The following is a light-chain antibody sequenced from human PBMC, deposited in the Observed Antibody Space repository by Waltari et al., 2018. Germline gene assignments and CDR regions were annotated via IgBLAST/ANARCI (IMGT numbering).Light chain of an antibody. Sequence: NFMLTQSHSVSESPGKTVTISCTRSSGSIASNFVQWYQQRPGSAPTTVIYEDNQRPPGAPDRFSGSIDSSSNSASLTISGLKTEDEADYYCQSYDNINQGVFGGGTKLTVL. V-gene: IGLV6-57*04. CDR3: QSYDNINQGV. CDR2: EDN. CDR1: SGSIASNF. J-gene: IGLJ3*02.